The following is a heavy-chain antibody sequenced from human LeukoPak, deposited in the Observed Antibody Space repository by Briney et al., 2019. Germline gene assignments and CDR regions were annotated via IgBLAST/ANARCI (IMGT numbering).Heavy chain of an antibody. Sequence: GGSLRLSCAASGFTFSSYAMSWIRQAPGKGLEWVSSFGTRSTSIYHAGSVKGRFAISRDNAKNSLYLQMNSLRAEDTAVYYCAREVSEGFDFWGQGTLVTVSS. CDR1: GFTFSSYA. D-gene: IGHD3-22*01. V-gene: IGHV3-21*01. CDR2: FGTRSTSI. J-gene: IGHJ4*02. CDR3: AREVSEGFDF.